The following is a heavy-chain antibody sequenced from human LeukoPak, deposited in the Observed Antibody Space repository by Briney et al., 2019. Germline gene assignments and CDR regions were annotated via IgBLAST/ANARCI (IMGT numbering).Heavy chain of an antibody. CDR1: GYTFTSYG. CDR3: ARDGCSSTSCSLSGYYGMDV. V-gene: IGHV1-18*01. D-gene: IGHD2-2*01. Sequence: ASVKVSCKASGYTFTSYGISWVRQAPGLRLEWMGWISAYNGNTNYAQKLQGRVTMTTDTSTSTAYMELRSLRFDDTAVYYCARDGCSSTSCSLSGYYGMDVWGQGTTVTVSS. CDR2: ISAYNGNT. J-gene: IGHJ6*02.